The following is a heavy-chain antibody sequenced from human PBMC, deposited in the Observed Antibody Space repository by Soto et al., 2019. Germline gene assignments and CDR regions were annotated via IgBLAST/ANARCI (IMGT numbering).Heavy chain of an antibody. D-gene: IGHD2-2*01. CDR3: ARDRPAARILDY. J-gene: IGHJ4*02. Sequence: EVQLVESGGGLVKPGGSLRLSCAASGFTFSSYSMNWVRQAPGKGLEWVSSISSSSSYIYYADSVKGRFTISRDNAKNSLYLQMNSLRAKDTAVYYCARDRPAARILDYWGQGTLVTVSS. V-gene: IGHV3-21*01. CDR1: GFTFSSYS. CDR2: ISSSSSYI.